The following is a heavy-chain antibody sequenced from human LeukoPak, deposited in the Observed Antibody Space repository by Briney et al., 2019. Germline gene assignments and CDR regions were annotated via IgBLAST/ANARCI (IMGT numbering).Heavy chain of an antibody. J-gene: IGHJ4*02. Sequence: GGSLRLSCAASGFTFSSYAMSWVRQAPGKGLEWVSAISGSGGSTYYADSVKGRFTISRDNSKKTLYLQMNSLRAEDTAVYSCAKTDCSSTTCYVIDYWGQGTLVTVSS. V-gene: IGHV3-23*01. D-gene: IGHD2-2*01. CDR3: AKTDCSSTTCYVIDY. CDR2: ISGSGGST. CDR1: GFTFSSYA.